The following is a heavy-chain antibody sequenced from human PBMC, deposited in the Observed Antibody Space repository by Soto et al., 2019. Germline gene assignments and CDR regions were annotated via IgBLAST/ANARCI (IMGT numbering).Heavy chain of an antibody. J-gene: IGHJ5*02. CDR3: ARGGREYGSSWYLARFDP. D-gene: IGHD6-13*01. Sequence: PSETLSLTCTVSGGSISSGDYYWSWIRQPPGKGLEWIGYIYYSGSTYYNPSLKSRVTISVDTSKNQFSLKLSSVTAADTAVYYCARGGREYGSSWYLARFDPWGQGTLVTVSS. V-gene: IGHV4-30-4*01. CDR1: GGSISSGDYY. CDR2: IYYSGST.